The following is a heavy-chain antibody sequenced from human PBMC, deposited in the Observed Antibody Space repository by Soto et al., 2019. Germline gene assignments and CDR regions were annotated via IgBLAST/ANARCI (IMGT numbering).Heavy chain of an antibody. CDR2: IIPIFGTA. D-gene: IGHD2-15*01. J-gene: IGHJ5*02. CDR3: ARTNGYCSGGSCYAGSDP. CDR1: GGTFSSYA. V-gene: IGHV1-69*01. Sequence: QVQLVQSGAEVKKPGSSVKVSCKASGGTFSSYAISWVRQAPGQGLEWMGGIIPIFGTANYAQKFQGRVTITAEESTRTAYMELSSLRSEDTAVYYCARTNGYCSGGSCYAGSDPWGQGTLVTVSS.